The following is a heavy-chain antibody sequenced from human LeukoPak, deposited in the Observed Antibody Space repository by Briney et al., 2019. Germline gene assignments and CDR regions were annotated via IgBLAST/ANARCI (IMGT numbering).Heavy chain of an antibody. CDR1: GFSVSSYA. CDR2: ISSSSSDI. Sequence: GGSLRLSCAASGFSVSSYAMNWVRQAPGKGLEWVSSISSSSSDIYNADSVKGRFTISRDNAKNSLFLQMNSLRAEDTAVYYCARDRYTMVRIFRAFDIWGQGTMVTVSS. D-gene: IGHD3-10*01. J-gene: IGHJ3*02. CDR3: ARDRYTMVRIFRAFDI. V-gene: IGHV3-21*06.